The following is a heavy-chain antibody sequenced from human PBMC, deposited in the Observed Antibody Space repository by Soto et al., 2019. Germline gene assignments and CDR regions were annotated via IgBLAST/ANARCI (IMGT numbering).Heavy chain of an antibody. CDR2: ISAYNGNT. Sequence: GASVKVSCKASGGTFSSYAISWVRQAPGQGLEWMGWISAYNGNTNYAQKLQGRVTMTTDTSTSTAYMELRSLRSDDTAVYYCARIPFGGIVVVPAADNWFDPWGQGTLVTVSS. CDR1: GGTFSSYA. CDR3: ARIPFGGIVVVPAADNWFDP. V-gene: IGHV1-18*01. J-gene: IGHJ5*02. D-gene: IGHD2-2*01.